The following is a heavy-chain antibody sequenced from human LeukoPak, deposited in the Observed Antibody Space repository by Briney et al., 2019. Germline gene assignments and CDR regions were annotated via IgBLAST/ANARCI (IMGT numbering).Heavy chain of an antibody. J-gene: IGHJ4*02. V-gene: IGHV3-7*01. CDR3: ARPPAYCGGDCYSDY. Sequence: PGGSLRLSCAASGFTFSDFYMSWVRQAPGKGLEWVANIKQDGSEKYYVDSVKGRFTISRDNAKNSLYLQMNSLRAEDTAVYYCARPPAYCGGDCYSDYWGQGTLVTVSS. CDR1: GFTFSDFY. CDR2: IKQDGSEK. D-gene: IGHD2-21*02.